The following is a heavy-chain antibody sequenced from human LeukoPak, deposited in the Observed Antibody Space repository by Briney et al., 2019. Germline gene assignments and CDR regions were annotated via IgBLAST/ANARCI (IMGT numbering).Heavy chain of an antibody. Sequence: QPGGSLRLSCAASGFTFSSYAMHWVRQAPGKGLEYVSAISSNGGSTYYANSVKGRFTISRDNSKNTLYLQMGSLRAEDMAVYYCARDSYNWRCPDYWGQGTLVTVSS. J-gene: IGHJ4*02. CDR2: ISSNGGST. CDR3: ARDSYNWRCPDY. V-gene: IGHV3-64*01. CDR1: GFTFSSYA. D-gene: IGHD1-20*01.